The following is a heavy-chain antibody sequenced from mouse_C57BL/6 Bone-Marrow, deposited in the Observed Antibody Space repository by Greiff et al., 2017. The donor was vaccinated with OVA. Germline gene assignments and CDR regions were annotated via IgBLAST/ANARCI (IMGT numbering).Heavy chain of an antibody. J-gene: IGHJ1*03. CDR3: ASGGLLWQLTWYFDV. D-gene: IGHD2-1*01. Sequence: VQLQQSGAELMKPGASVKLSCKATGYTFTGYWIEWVKQRPGHGLEWIGEILPGSGSTNYNEKFKGKATFTADTSSNTAYMQLSSLTTEDSAIYYCASGGLLWQLTWYFDVWGTGTTVTVSS. V-gene: IGHV1-9*01. CDR2: ILPGSGST. CDR1: GYTFTGYW.